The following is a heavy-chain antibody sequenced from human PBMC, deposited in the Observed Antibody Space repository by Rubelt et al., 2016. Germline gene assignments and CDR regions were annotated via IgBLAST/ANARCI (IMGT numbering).Heavy chain of an antibody. D-gene: IGHD6-13*01. CDR1: GPNFIGYH. Sequence: QEQLVQSGAEVRKPGASVSISCKPSGPNFIGYHIHWVRQAPGQGLEWMGIITSSGGPTAYAQKFQGRVSLTRGTLELNSLRPEDTAVYCCAARHGTQTYGAFDRWGQGTKVTVSS. CDR3: AARHGTQTYGAFDR. J-gene: IGHJ3*01. CDR2: ITSSGGPT. V-gene: IGHV1-46*01.